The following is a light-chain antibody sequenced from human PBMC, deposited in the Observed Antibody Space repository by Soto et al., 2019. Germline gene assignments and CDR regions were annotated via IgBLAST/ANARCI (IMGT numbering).Light chain of an antibody. CDR3: QQYYSTLT. J-gene: IGKJ4*01. Sequence: DIQMTQSPSSLSASVGDRVTITCRASQSISSYLNWYQQKPGQPPKLLIYWASTRESGVPDRFSGSGSGTDFTLTISSLQAEDVAVYYCQQYYSTLTVGGGTKVEIK. CDR2: WAS. V-gene: IGKV4-1*01. CDR1: QSISSY.